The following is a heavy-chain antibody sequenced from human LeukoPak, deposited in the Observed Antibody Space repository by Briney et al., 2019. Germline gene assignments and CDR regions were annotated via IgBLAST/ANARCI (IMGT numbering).Heavy chain of an antibody. V-gene: IGHV1-2*02. J-gene: IGHJ3*01. D-gene: IGHD6-19*01. CDR3: ARDHPYSSGWYGRVEALDL. CDR2: INANSGGT. CDR1: GFIFTGYY. Sequence: ASVRVSCKASGFIFTGYYMHWVRQAPGQGLEWMGCINANSGGTNYAQKFQGRVTMTRDTSISTAYMDLSRLRSDDAAVYYCARDHPYSSGWYGRVEALDLWGQGTTVTVSS.